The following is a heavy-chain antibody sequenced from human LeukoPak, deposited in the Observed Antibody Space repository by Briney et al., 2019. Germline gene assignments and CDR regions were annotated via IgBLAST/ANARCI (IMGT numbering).Heavy chain of an antibody. J-gene: IGHJ4*02. Sequence: SAKVSCKASGGTFSSYAITWVRQAPGQGLEWVGRIIPILGIANYAQKFQGRVTITADKSTSKAYMDLSSLRSEDTAVYYCARDFGYSGSYPDYWGQGTLVTVSS. D-gene: IGHD1-26*01. CDR1: GGTFSSYA. CDR3: ARDFGYSGSYPDY. CDR2: IIPILGIA. V-gene: IGHV1-69*04.